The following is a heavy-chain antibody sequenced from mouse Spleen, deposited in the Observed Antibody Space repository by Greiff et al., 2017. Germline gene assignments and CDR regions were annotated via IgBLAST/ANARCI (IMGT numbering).Heavy chain of an antibody. D-gene: IGHD2-14*01. CDR2: IYPSDSYT. CDR3: TRNYRYGHFDY. V-gene: IGHV1-69*02. Sequence: QVQLQQPGAELVRPGASVKLSCKASGYTFTSYWINWVKQRPGQGLEWIGNIYPSDSYTNYNQKFKDKATLTVDKSSSTAYMQLSSPTSEDSAVYYCTRNYRYGHFDYWGQGTTLTVSS. J-gene: IGHJ2*01. CDR1: GYTFTSYW.